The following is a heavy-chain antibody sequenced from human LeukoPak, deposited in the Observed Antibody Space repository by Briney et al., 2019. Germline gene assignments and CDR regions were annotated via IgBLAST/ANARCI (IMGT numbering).Heavy chain of an antibody. CDR1: GFTFSSYA. V-gene: IGHV3-23*01. D-gene: IGHD2-15*01. J-gene: IGHJ4*02. CDR3: AKRYCSGGSCYFRTFDY. CDR2: ISGSGGST. Sequence: GGSLRLSCAASGFTFSSYAMSWVRQAPGKGLEWVSAISGSGGSTYYADSVKGRFTISRDNSKNTLYLQMNSLRAEDTAVYYCAKRYCSGGSCYFRTFDYWGREPWSPSPQ.